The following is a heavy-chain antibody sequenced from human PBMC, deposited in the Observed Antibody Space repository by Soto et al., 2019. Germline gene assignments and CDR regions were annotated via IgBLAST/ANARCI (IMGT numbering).Heavy chain of an antibody. CDR2: ISSSGSTI. D-gene: IGHD3-9*01. V-gene: IGHV3-48*03. CDR1: VFTFSSYE. J-gene: IGHJ6*02. CDR3: ARETLYDILTGEPYGMDV. Sequence: PWRSLRLSCSASVFTFSSYEMNWFRQAPGKGLEWVSYISSSGSTIYYADSVKGRFTISRDNAKNSLYLQMNSLRAEDTAVYYCARETLYDILTGEPYGMDVWGQGTTVTVSS.